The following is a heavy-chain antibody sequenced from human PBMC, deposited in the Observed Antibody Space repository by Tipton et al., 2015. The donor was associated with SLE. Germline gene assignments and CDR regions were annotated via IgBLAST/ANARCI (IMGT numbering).Heavy chain of an antibody. CDR1: GFPFSNFW. J-gene: IGHJ4*02. V-gene: IGHV3-74*01. Sequence: LRLSCAASGFPFSNFWMHWVRQPPGKGLVWVSEIDSQGSTTNYADSVKGRFSIYRDNAKKTLFLEMNSVRVDDTAVYYCASLSAPSDYWGQGTLVTVSS. CDR2: IDSQGSTT. CDR3: ASLSAPSDY.